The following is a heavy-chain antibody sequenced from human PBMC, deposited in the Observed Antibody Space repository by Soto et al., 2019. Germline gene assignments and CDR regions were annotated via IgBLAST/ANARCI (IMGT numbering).Heavy chain of an antibody. CDR1: GGTFSSYA. J-gene: IGHJ5*02. Sequence: QVQLVQSGAEVKKPGSSVKVSCKASGGTFSSYAISWVRQAPGQGLEWMGGIIPIFGTANYAQKFQGRVTITAYESTSTAYMELSSLRSEDTAVYYCARGSSGVTYYDFWSGRSFDPWGQGTLVTVSS. V-gene: IGHV1-69*12. CDR2: IIPIFGTA. D-gene: IGHD3-3*01. CDR3: ARGSSGVTYYDFWSGRSFDP.